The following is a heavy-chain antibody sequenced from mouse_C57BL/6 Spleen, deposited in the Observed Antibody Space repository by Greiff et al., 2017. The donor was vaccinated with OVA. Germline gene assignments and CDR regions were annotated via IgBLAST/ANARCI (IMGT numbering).Heavy chain of an antibody. D-gene: IGHD1-1*01. Sequence: QVQLQQSGPELVKPGASVKISCKASGYAFSSSWMNWVKQRPGKGLEWIGRIYPGDGDTNYNGKFKGKATLTADKSSSTAYMQLSSLTSEDSAVYFCARSGFITPRDYWGQGTTLTVSS. J-gene: IGHJ2*01. CDR2: IYPGDGDT. V-gene: IGHV1-82*01. CDR1: GYAFSSSW. CDR3: ARSGFITPRDY.